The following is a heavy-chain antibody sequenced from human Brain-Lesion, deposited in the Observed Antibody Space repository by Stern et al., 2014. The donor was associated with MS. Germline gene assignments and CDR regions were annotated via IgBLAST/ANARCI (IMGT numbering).Heavy chain of an antibody. CDR3: ASWVGARRRRFDY. CDR1: GGPISSSSYY. D-gene: IGHD1-26*01. CDR2: FHYTGRP. Sequence: QVQLQDSGPGLVKPSETLSLTCTVSGGPISSSSYYWGWIRQPPGKGLEWIGTFHYTGRPTTNPYLKSRVTFSGDLSRHRFSLKLGSVTAADTAVYYCASWVGARRRRFDYWGQGTLVTVSS. J-gene: IGHJ4*02. V-gene: IGHV4-39*01.